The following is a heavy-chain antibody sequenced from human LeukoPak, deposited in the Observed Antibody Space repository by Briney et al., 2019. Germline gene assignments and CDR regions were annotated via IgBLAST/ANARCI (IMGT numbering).Heavy chain of an antibody. V-gene: IGHV3-7*01. CDR3: ARDVGGSLDY. Sequence: GGSLRLSCAASGFTFSTYWTAWVRQAPGKGLEWVANIKGDESAKHQADSVKGRFTISRDNAQNSVYLQMSSLRGEDTAVYYCARDVGGSLDYWGQGTLVTVSS. D-gene: IGHD1-26*01. J-gene: IGHJ4*02. CDR2: IKGDESAK. CDR1: GFTFSTYW.